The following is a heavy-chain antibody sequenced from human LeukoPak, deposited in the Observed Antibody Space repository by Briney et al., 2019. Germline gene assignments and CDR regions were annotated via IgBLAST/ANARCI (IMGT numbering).Heavy chain of an antibody. V-gene: IGHV5-51*01. CDR3: GRHGLAGCIGGRGFKSFHYYGMDV. Sequence: GESLKISCKVPGYTFTDYWIGWVRQMHGKGLEWVGIMFPDDSDTKYSPSFPGQVTIAVDKSTSTAYLQWSGLRASDSAMYYCGRHGLAGCIGGRGFKSFHYYGMDVWGQGTTVTVSS. D-gene: IGHD2-15*01. CDR2: MFPDDSDT. J-gene: IGHJ6*02. CDR1: GYTFTDYW.